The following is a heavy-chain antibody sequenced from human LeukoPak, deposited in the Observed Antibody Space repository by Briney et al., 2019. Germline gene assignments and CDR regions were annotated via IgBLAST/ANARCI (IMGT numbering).Heavy chain of an antibody. J-gene: IGHJ4*02. CDR3: ARGRITMIVVVTYFDY. V-gene: IGHV4-34*01. CDR2: INHSGST. Sequence: PSETLSLTCAVYGGSFSGNSWSWIRQPPGKGLEWIGEINHSGSTNYNPSLKSRVTISVDTSKNQFSLKLSSVTAADTAVYYCARGRITMIVVVTYFDYWGQGTLVTVSS. D-gene: IGHD3-22*01. CDR1: GGSFSGNS.